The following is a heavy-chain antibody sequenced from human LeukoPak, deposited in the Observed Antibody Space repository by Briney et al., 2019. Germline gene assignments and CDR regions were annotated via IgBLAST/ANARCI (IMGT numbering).Heavy chain of an antibody. Sequence: ASVKVSCKASGYTFTSYGISWVRQAPGQGLGWMGWISAYNGNTNYAQKFQGRVTMTTDTSTSTAYMELRSLTSDDTAMYYCARDPEGVTPLDYWGQGTLVTVSS. J-gene: IGHJ4*02. CDR3: ARDPEGVTPLDY. V-gene: IGHV1-18*01. CDR2: ISAYNGNT. D-gene: IGHD3-10*01. CDR1: GYTFTSYG.